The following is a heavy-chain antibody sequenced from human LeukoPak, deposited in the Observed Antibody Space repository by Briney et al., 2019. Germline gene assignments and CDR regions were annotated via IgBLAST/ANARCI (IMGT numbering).Heavy chain of an antibody. J-gene: IGHJ6*02. V-gene: IGHV1-8*01. CDR2: MNPNSGYT. CDR1: GYTFTNSD. D-gene: IGHD3-3*01. Sequence: ASVKVSCKASGYTFTNSDINWVRQAPGQGLEWMGWMNPNSGYTGYAQKFQGRVTLTRDTSISTAYMELSSLRSEDTAVYYCARDGPQMEWLYRFYYYGMDVWGQGTTVTVSS. CDR3: ARDGPQMEWLYRFYYYGMDV.